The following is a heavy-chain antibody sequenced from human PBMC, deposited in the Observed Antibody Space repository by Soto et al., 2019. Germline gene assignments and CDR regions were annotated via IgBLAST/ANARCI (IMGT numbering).Heavy chain of an antibody. D-gene: IGHD2-2*02. Sequence: QVQLVQSGAEVKKPGSSVKVSCKASGGTFSSYAISWVRQAPGQGLEWMGGIIPIFGTANYAQKFQGRVTITADKSTSTAYMELSSLRSEDTAVYYCARGGYCSSTSCYRSYYHGMDVWGQGTTVTVSS. J-gene: IGHJ6*02. V-gene: IGHV1-69*06. CDR2: IIPIFGTA. CDR1: GGTFSSYA. CDR3: ARGGYCSSTSCYRSYYHGMDV.